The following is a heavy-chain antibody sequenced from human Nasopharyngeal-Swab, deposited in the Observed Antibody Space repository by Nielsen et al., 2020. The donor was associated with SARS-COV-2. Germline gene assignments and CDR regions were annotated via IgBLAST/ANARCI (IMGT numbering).Heavy chain of an antibody. CDR3: ARGRATVTIRITMVRGVTNFDY. CDR1: GGSFSGYY. Sequence: SETLSLTCAVYGGSFSGYYWSWIRQPPGKGLEWIGEINHSGSTNYNPSRKSRVTISVDTSKNQFSLKLSSVTAADTAVYYCARGRATVTIRITMVRGVTNFDYWGQGTLVTVSS. V-gene: IGHV4-34*01. D-gene: IGHD3-10*01. J-gene: IGHJ4*02. CDR2: INHSGST.